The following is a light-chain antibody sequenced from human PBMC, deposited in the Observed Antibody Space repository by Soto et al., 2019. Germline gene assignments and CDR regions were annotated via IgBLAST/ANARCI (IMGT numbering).Light chain of an antibody. CDR3: QQHGRSPIT. V-gene: IGKV3-15*01. CDR2: GAS. J-gene: IGKJ5*01. CDR1: QSVSSN. Sequence: EIVMTQSPATLSVSPGERATLSCRASQSVSSNLAWYQQKPGQAPRLLIYGASTRATGIPARFSGSGSGTEFTLTISRLEPEDFGMYYCQQHGRSPITFGQGTRLEIK.